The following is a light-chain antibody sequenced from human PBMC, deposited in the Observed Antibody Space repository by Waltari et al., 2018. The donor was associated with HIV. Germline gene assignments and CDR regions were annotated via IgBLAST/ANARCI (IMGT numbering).Light chain of an antibody. V-gene: IGKV3-20*01. CDR1: QSVSSTY. J-gene: IGKJ1*01. CDR2: GAS. Sequence: EIVLTQSPDTLSLSPGERATLSCRASQSVSSTYLAWYQQKPGQAPRLLISGASRRATGIPDRFSGSGSGTDFTLTIGCLQAGDFATYYCQQYFTSPCTFGQGTTVEI. CDR3: QQYFTSPCT.